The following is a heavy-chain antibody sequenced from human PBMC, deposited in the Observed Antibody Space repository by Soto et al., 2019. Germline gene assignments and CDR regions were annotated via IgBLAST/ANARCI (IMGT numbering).Heavy chain of an antibody. CDR2: INPKSGDT. D-gene: IGHD2-15*01. V-gene: IGHV1-2*02. CDR3: SKGRWTVGHCSGGSCYDGMDV. CDR1: GYTFIGFS. J-gene: IGHJ6*02. Sequence: SVKVSCKASGYTFIGFSLHWVRQAPVQGLEWMGWINPKSGDTNYAEKFQGRVTMTRDTSINTVYMELNSLNPDDTAVYYCSKGRWTVGHCSGGSCYDGMDVWGQGTTVTVSS.